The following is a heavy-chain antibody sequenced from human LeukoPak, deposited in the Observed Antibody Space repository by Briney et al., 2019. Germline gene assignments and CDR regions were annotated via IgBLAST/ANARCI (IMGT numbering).Heavy chain of an antibody. CDR1: GFSFNSYG. Sequence: PGRSLRLSCTASGFSFNSYGMHWVRQAPGKGLEWVAVIWYDGSNKYYADSVKGRFTISRDNFKNTVGLQMNSLRAEDTAVYYCVRDYHGSGPDYWGQGTLVTVSS. D-gene: IGHD3-10*01. CDR2: IWYDGSNK. CDR3: VRDYHGSGPDY. J-gene: IGHJ4*02. V-gene: IGHV3-33*01.